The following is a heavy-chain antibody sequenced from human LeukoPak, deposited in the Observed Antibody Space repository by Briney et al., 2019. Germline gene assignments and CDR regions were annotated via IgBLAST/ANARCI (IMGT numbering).Heavy chain of an antibody. V-gene: IGHV4-61*08. CDR3: ARDRLEPRGLRYYYYYGMDV. D-gene: IGHD4-17*01. CDR1: GGSISSGGYY. J-gene: IGHJ6*02. Sequence: PSETLSLTCTVSGGSISSGGYYWSWIRQPPGKGLEWLGYIYYSGSTNYNPSLKSRVTISVDTSKNQFSLKLSSVTAADTAVYYCARDRLEPRGLRYYYYYGMDVWGQGTTVTVSS. CDR2: IYYSGST.